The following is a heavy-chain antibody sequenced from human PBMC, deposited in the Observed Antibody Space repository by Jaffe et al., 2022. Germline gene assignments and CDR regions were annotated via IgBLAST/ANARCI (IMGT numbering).Heavy chain of an antibody. V-gene: IGHV1-2*06. CDR2: INPNSGGT. Sequence: QVQLVQSGAEVKKPGASVKVSCKASGYTFTGYYMHWVRQAPGQGLEWMGRINPNSGGTNYAQKFQGRVTMTRDTSISTAYMELSRLRSDDTAVYYCARGPIVLVVYAIDFDYWGQGTLVTVSS. J-gene: IGHJ4*02. CDR1: GYTFTGYY. D-gene: IGHD2-8*02. CDR3: ARGPIVLVVYAIDFDY.